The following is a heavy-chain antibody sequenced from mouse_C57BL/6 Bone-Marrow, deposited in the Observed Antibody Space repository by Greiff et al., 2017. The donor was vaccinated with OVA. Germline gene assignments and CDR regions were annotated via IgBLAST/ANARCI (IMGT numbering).Heavy chain of an antibody. Sequence: QVQLQQSGAELVKPGASVKLSCKASGYTFTSYWMHWVKQRPGQGLEWIGMIHPNSGSTNYNEKFKSKATLTVDKSSSTAYMQLSSLTSEDSAVYYCAIYYGSSYRLHWYFDVWGTGTTVTVSS. D-gene: IGHD1-1*01. V-gene: IGHV1-64*01. J-gene: IGHJ1*03. CDR1: GYTFTSYW. CDR2: IHPNSGST. CDR3: AIYYGSSYRLHWYFDV.